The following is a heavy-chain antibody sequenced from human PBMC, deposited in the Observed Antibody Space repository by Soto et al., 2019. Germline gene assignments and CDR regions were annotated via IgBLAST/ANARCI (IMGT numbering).Heavy chain of an antibody. V-gene: IGHV3-73*01. D-gene: IGHD1-1*01. J-gene: IGHJ4*02. CDR2: IRNRANNYAT. CDR3: AGPGPFDS. Sequence: WGSLRISCTTRGYTVAGSAIDWVRQAPGKGLEWVGRIRNRANNYATAYPASVTGRFTISRDDSKATAYLEMNSLKTEDTAMYYCAGPGPFDSWGQGTLVTVSS. CDR1: GYTVAGSA.